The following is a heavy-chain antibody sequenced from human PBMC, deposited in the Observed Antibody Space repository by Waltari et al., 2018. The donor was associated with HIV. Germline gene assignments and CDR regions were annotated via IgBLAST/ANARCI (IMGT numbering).Heavy chain of an antibody. CDR1: GGSIRSGNYY. V-gene: IGHV4-61*02. J-gene: IGHJ4*02. CDR2: IYTSGGT. CDR3: AREDTAMVYYFDY. D-gene: IGHD5-18*01. Sequence: QVQLQESGPGLVKPSQTLSLTCTVPGGSIRSGNYYWNWIRQTAGKGLEWSGRIYTSGGTNYSPSLKSRVTISVDTSKNQFSLKLSSVTAADTAVYYCAREDTAMVYYFDYWGQGTLVTVSS.